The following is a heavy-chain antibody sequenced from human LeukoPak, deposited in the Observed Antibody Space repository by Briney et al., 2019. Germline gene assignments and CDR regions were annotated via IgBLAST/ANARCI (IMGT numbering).Heavy chain of an antibody. Sequence: SQTLSLTCTVSGGSISSGGNYWSWLRQLPGKGLEWVGYIYYVGNTNYNPSLKSRLSMSVDTSKNQFSLSLTSVTAADTAVYYCARVEVIGSTRYFDYWGQGAMVSVSS. CDR2: IYYVGNT. V-gene: IGHV4-31*03. CDR3: ARVEVIGSTRYFDY. CDR1: GGSISSGGNY. J-gene: IGHJ4*02. D-gene: IGHD3-16*02.